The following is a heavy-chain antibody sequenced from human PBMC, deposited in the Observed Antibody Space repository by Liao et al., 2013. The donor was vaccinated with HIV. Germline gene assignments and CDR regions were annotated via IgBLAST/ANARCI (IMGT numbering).Heavy chain of an antibody. CDR1: GGSISSGGYS. CDR2: IYHREST. J-gene: IGHJ2*01. D-gene: IGHD6-19*01. CDR3: AREVAVASLLWYFDL. Sequence: QVQLRESGSGLVKPSQTLSLTCTVSGGSISSGGYSWGWIRQPPGKGLEWIGYIYHRESTYYNPSLKSRVTISVDTSKNQFSLKLSSVTAADTAVYYCAREVAVASLLWYFDLWGRGTLVTVSS. V-gene: IGHV4-30-2*01.